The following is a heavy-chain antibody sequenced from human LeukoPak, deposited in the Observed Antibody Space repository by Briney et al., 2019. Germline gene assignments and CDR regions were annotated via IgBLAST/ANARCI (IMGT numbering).Heavy chain of an antibody. CDR3: ARFTIFTPADDAFDI. CDR1: GFTFSSYS. CDR2: ISSSSSYI. V-gene: IGHV3-21*01. J-gene: IGHJ3*02. Sequence: PGGSLRLSCAASGFTFSSYSMNWVRQAPGKALEWVSSISSSSSYIYYADSVKGRFTISRDNAKNSLYLQMNSLRAEDTAVYYCARFTIFTPADDAFDIWGQGTMVTVSS. D-gene: IGHD3-9*01.